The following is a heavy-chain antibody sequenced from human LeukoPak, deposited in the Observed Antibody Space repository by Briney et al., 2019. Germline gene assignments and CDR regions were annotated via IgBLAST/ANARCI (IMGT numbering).Heavy chain of an antibody. CDR1: GYTFTGYY. J-gene: IGHJ3*02. V-gene: IGHV1-2*02. CDR3: ASVGDYYDQVAFDI. CDR2: INPNSGGT. D-gene: IGHD3-22*01. Sequence: SVKVSCKPSGYTFTGYYMHWVRLAPGPGSEWMGWINPNSGGTNYAQKFQGRVTMSRDTSISTAYMELSRLRSDDTAVYYCASVGDYYDQVAFDIWGQGTMVTVSS.